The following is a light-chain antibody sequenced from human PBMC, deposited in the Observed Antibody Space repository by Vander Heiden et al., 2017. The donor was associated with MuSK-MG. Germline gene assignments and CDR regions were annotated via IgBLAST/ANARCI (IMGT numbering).Light chain of an antibody. J-gene: IGKJ1*01. Sequence: ELVLTQSPVTLSLSPGESATLSCRASQNINNDLAWYQQKPGQAPRLLIFDASNWATGIPARFRGSGCGTGFILTISSLEPEDFAVYFYQQRNLWRPGVRFGRGTKVEIK. CDR1: QNINND. V-gene: IGKV3-11*01. CDR3: QQRNLWRPGVR. CDR2: DAS.